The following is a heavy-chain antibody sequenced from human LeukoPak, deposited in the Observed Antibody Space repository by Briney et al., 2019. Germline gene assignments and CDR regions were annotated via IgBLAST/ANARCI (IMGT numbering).Heavy chain of an antibody. V-gene: IGHV1-18*01. D-gene: IGHD3-16*02. CDR3: ARSSSSWGIYHYGMDV. CDR2: VSAYNGNT. J-gene: IGHJ6*02. CDR1: GYIFSNHG. Sequence: ASVKVSCKASGYIFSNHGITWVRQAPGQGLQWMGWVSAYNGNTKYAQNLQDRVTMTTDTSTSTVYMELRSLRPDDTGIYYCARSSSSWGIYHYGMDVWGQGTTLTAAS.